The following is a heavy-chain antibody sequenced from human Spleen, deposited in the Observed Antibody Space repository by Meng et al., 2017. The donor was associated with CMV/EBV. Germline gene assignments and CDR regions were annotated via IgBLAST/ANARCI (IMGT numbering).Heavy chain of an antibody. V-gene: IGHV4-31*02. CDR3: ARSYYYDSIGEIFDY. CDR1: GSISNGVYY. D-gene: IGHD3-22*01. J-gene: IGHJ4*02. CDR2: IYYSGIT. Sequence: GSISNGVYYWSWIRQLPGKGLEWIGFIYYSGITDYNPSLKSRPTISLDTSKNQFSLKLTSVTAADTAVYYCARSYYYDSIGEIFDYWGQGTLVTVSS.